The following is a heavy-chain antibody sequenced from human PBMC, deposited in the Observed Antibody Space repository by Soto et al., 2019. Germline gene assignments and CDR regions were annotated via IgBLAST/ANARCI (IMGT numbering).Heavy chain of an antibody. J-gene: IGHJ6*02. CDR1: GFTFSSYA. D-gene: IGHD6-13*01. CDR2: ISYDGSNK. V-gene: IGHV3-30-3*01. CDR3: AITAAVTGGGYYGMDV. Sequence: GGSLRLSCAASGFTFSSYAMHWVRQAPGKGLEWVAVISYDGSNKYYADSVKGRFTISRDNSKNTLYLQMNSLRAEDTAVYYCAITAAVTGGGYYGMDVWGQGTTVTVSS.